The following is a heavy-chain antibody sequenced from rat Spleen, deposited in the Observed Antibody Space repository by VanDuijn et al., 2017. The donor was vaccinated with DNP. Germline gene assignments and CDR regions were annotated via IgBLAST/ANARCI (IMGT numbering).Heavy chain of an antibody. Sequence: QVQLKESGPGLVQPSETLSLTCTVSGYSLTSYGVSWVRQPPGKGLEWMSSISSGGDTYYNPSLKSRLSISRDTSKSQVFLKVNSLQTEDTAMYFCARGGSWGQGVMVTVSS. D-gene: IGHD5-1*01. CDR1: GYSLTSYG. CDR3: ARGGS. V-gene: IGHV2S12*01. J-gene: IGHJ2*01. CDR2: ISSGGDT.